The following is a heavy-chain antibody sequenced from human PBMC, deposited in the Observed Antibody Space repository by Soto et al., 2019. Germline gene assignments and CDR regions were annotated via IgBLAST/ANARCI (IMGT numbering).Heavy chain of an antibody. Sequence: SETLSLTCTVSGGSISGGDNYWSWIRQHPGKGLEWIGYIYYSGGTYYNPSLKSRVTISIDTSMNQFSPKLNSVTVADTAVYYCARAPSKQEDWFDPWGQGTLVTVSS. CDR1: GGSISGGDNY. CDR2: IYYSGGT. CDR3: ARAPSKQEDWFDP. V-gene: IGHV4-31*03. J-gene: IGHJ5*02.